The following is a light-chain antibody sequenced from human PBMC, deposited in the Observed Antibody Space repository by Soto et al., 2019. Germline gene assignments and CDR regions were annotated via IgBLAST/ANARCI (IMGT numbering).Light chain of an antibody. CDR2: SND. CDR1: SPNIGSNT. Sequence: VLAPPPPAAWAPPQRVTTSFFGSSPNIGSNTVNWYQQLSGTAPKLLIYSNDQRPSGVPDRLSGSKSGTSASLAISGLQSEDEADYYCAAWDDTLNGYVFGAGTKVTVL. J-gene: IGLJ1*01. CDR3: AAWDDTLNGYV. V-gene: IGLV1-44*01.